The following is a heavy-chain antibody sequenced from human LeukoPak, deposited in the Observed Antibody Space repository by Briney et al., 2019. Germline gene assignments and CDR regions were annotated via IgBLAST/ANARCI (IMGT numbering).Heavy chain of an antibody. CDR3: ARHDVAGTATDYFQH. CDR1: GGSISSYY. CDR2: IYYSGST. Sequence: SETLSLTCTVSGGSISSYYWSWIRQPPGKGPEWIGYIYYSGSTRYNPSLKSRVTISVDTSKNQISLKLGSVTAADTAVYYCARHDVAGTATDYFQHWGQGTLVTVSS. D-gene: IGHD2-15*01. J-gene: IGHJ1*01. V-gene: IGHV4-59*08.